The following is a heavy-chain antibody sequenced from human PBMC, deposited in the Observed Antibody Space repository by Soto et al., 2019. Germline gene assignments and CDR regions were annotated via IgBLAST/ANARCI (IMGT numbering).Heavy chain of an antibody. J-gene: IGHJ4*02. CDR3: AKAVATLSDFDY. CDR2: IYSGGST. D-gene: IGHD5-12*01. CDR1: GFTVSSNY. V-gene: IGHV3-66*01. Sequence: GGSLRLSCAASGFTVSSNYMSWVRQAPGKGLEWVSVIYSGGSTYYADSVKGRFTISRDNSKNTLYLQMNSLRADDTAVYYCAKAVATLSDFDYWGQGTLVTVSS.